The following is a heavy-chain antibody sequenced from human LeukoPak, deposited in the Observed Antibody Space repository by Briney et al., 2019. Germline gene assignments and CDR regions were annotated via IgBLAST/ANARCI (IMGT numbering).Heavy chain of an antibody. CDR1: GYTFTGYY. D-gene: IGHD5-24*01. CDR2: INPNSGGT. V-gene: IGHV1-2*02. CDR3: ARDGRWLQLRGSKYYYYYYYMDV. Sequence: ASVKVSCKASGYTFTGYYMHWVRQAPGQGLEWMGWINPNSGGTNYAQKFQGRVTMTRDTSISTAYMELSRLRSDDTAVYYCARDGRWLQLRGSKYYYYYYYMDVWGKGTTVTISS. J-gene: IGHJ6*03.